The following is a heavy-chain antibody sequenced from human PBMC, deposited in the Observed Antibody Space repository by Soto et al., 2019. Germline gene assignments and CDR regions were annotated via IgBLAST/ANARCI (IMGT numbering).Heavy chain of an antibody. V-gene: IGHV4-59*01. D-gene: IGHD2-21*02. CDR2: IYYSGST. CDR3: ARASPDRGDCYAFDI. CDR1: GGSISSYY. J-gene: IGHJ3*02. Sequence: PSETLSLTCTVSGGSISSYYWSWIRQPPGKGLEWIGYIYYSGSTNYNPSLKSRVTISVDTSKNQFSLKLSSVTAADTAVYYCARASPDRGDCYAFDIWGQGTMVTVSS.